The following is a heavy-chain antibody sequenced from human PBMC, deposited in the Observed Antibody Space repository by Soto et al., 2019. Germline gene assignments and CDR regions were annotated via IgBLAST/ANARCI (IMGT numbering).Heavy chain of an antibody. J-gene: IGHJ5*02. CDR3: ASMVRGVIGAWWFDP. V-gene: IGHV4-61*01. CDR2: IYYSGST. CDR1: GGSVSSGSYY. D-gene: IGHD3-10*01. Sequence: QVQLQESGPGLVKPSETLSLTCTVSGGSVSSGSYYWSWIRQPPGKGLEWIGYIYYSGSTNYNPSLKSRATISVDTSKNQFSLKLSSVTAADTAVYYCASMVRGVIGAWWFDPWGQGTLVTVSS.